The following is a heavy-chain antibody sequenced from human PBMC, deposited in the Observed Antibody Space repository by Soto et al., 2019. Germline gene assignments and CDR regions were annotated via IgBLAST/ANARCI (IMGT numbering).Heavy chain of an antibody. CDR1: GFSLSTYG. Sequence: EVQLVESGGGLVQPGESLRLSCTVTGFSLSTYGMTWVRQAPGKGLEWVSHINSNGHNILYADSVKGRFTISRDNAKNSLHLQMNSLSDEETAVYYCTTDPDVGLGFDYWGQGTLVTVSS. V-gene: IGHV3-48*02. J-gene: IGHJ4*02. CDR2: INSNGHNI. D-gene: IGHD1-26*01. CDR3: TTDPDVGLGFDY.